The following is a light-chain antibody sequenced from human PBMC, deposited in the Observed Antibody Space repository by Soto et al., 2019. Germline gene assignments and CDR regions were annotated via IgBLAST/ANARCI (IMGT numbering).Light chain of an antibody. V-gene: IGLV2-14*01. J-gene: IGLJ1*01. CDR3: SSYTTSTTLV. CDR1: SSDVGYYNY. CDR2: DVS. Sequence: QSALTQPASVSGSPGQSITISCTGTSSDVGYYNYVSWYQQHPGKAPKLMIYDVSNGPSGLSNRFSGSKSGNTASLTISGLQAEDEADYYCSSYTTSTTLVFATGRKVTVL.